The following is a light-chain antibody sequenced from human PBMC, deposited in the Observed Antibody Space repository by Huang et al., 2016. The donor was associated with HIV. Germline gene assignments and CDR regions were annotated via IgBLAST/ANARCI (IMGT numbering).Light chain of an antibody. CDR1: QTLNNN. J-gene: IGKJ1*01. V-gene: IGKV3-15*01. CDR3: QKYNDWPRT. Sequence: EILMTQSPGTLSVSPGERATLSCRASQTLNNNLAWYQQKPGQPPRLLICDASTRATGIPARLSGSGWGTEFTLTISSLQSEDFATYYCQKYNDWPRTFGQGTKVEIK. CDR2: DAS.